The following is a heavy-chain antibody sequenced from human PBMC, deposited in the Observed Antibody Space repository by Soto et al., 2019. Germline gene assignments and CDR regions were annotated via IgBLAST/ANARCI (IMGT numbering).Heavy chain of an antibody. CDR1: GGSISSYY. Sequence: TSETLSLTCTVSGGSISSYYWSWIRQPPGKGLEWIGYIYYSGSTNYNPSLKSRVTISVDTSKNQFSLKLSSVTAADTAVYYCATAYRTSTFDYWGQGTLVTVSS. J-gene: IGHJ4*02. V-gene: IGHV4-59*01. CDR2: IYYSGST. CDR3: ATAYRTSTFDY. D-gene: IGHD3-16*01.